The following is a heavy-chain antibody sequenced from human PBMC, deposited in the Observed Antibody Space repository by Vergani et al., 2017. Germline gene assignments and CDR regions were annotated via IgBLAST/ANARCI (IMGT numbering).Heavy chain of an antibody. V-gene: IGHV1-69*13. D-gene: IGHD3-22*01. Sequence: QVQLVQSGAEVKKPGSSVKVSCKASGGTFSSCAISWVRQAPGQGLEWMGRTIPMLGATNYAQKFQGRVTITADESTSTAYMELSSLRSEDTAVYYCARQASCYYDRSGHYYEGWFDPWGQGTLVTVS. CDR1: GGTFSSCA. CDR2: TIPMLGAT. J-gene: IGHJ5*02. CDR3: ARQASCYYDRSGHYYEGWFDP.